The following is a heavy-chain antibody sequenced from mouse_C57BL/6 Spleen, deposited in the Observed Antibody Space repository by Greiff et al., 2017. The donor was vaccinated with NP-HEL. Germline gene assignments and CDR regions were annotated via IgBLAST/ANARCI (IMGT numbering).Heavy chain of an antibody. J-gene: IGHJ2*01. CDR2: IYPGDGDT. V-gene: IGHV1-82*01. CDR3: ARNYYAFDY. CDR1: GYAFSSSW. Sequence: VKLMESGPELVKPGASVKISCKASGYAFSSSWMNWVKQRPGKGLEWIGRIYPGDGDTNYNGKFKGKATLTADKSSSTAYMQLSSLTSEDSAVYFCARNYYAFDYWGQGTTLTVSS. D-gene: IGHD1-1*01.